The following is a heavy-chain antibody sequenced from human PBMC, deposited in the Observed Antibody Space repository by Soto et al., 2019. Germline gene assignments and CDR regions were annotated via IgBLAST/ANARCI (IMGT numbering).Heavy chain of an antibody. J-gene: IGHJ6*02. CDR3: VNSGTCYDSSGYYCDYYYGMDV. CDR2: ISSNGGST. V-gene: IGHV3-64D*08. Sequence: GGSLRLSCSASGFTFSSYAMHWVRQAPGKGLEYVSAISSNGGSTYYADSVKGRFTISRDNSKNTLYLQMSSLRAEDTAVYYCVNSGTCYDSSGYYCDYYYGMDVWGQGTTVNVSS. CDR1: GFTFSSYA. D-gene: IGHD3-22*01.